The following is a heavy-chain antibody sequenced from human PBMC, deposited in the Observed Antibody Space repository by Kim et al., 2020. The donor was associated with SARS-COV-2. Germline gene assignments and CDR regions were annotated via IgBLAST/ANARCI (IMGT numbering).Heavy chain of an antibody. CDR1: GGSISSSSYF. CDR2: IYYSGST. D-gene: IGHD4-4*01. Sequence: SETLSLTCTVSGGSISSSSYFWGWIRQPPGKGLEWIGNIYYSGSTYYNPSLKSRVTISVDTSKNQFSLKLSSVTAADTAVYYCARRVVTNYWYFDLWGRGALVTVSS. CDR3: ARRVVTNYWYFDL. V-gene: IGHV4-39*01. J-gene: IGHJ2*01.